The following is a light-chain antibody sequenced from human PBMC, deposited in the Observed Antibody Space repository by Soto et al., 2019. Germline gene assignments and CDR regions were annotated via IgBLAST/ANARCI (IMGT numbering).Light chain of an antibody. J-gene: IGLJ2*01. CDR3: GTWDSSLTIVV. V-gene: IGLV1-51*01. CDR2: DNN. Sequence: QSVLTQPPSVSAAPGQKVTISCSGSSSDIGNNYVSWYQRLPGTAPKLLIYDNNKRPSGIPDRFSGSKSGTSATLGITGLQTGDEADYYCGTWDSSLTIVVFGGWNKVTVL. CDR1: SSDIGNNY.